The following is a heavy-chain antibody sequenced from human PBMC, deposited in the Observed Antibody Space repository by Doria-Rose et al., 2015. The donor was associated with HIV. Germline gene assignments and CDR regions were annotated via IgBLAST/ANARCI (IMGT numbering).Heavy chain of an antibody. J-gene: IGHJ5*02. CDR3: ARLISFYCSGDTCYNRWFDT. V-gene: IGHV4-39*01. CDR1: GGSISSSTYY. D-gene: IGHD2-15*01. Sequence: QVQLQESGPGLVKSSETLSLTCTVSGGSISSSTYYWGWIRRPPGKGLEWIANIYYSGSTYYSPSLKSRVTISVGTSKNQSSLRLPSGTAADTAAYYCARLISFYCSGDTCYNRWFDTWGQGTLVAVSS. CDR2: IYYSGST.